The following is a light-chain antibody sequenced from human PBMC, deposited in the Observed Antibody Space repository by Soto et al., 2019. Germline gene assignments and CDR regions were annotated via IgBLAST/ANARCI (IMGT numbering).Light chain of an antibody. V-gene: IGKV1-39*01. J-gene: IGKJ1*01. CDR1: QNINRY. CDR3: QQTYGTPRT. Sequence: SVFAASGEKITITCRSSQNINRYLNWYQQKSGQAPKLLIYAASTLQSGVTSRFSGSGSGTDFTRTISRLQPEDFATYYCQQTYGTPRTFGPGTKVDI. CDR2: AAS.